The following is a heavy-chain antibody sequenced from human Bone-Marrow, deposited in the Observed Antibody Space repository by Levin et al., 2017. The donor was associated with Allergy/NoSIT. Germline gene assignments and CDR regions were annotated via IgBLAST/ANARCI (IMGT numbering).Heavy chain of an antibody. CDR3: ARDTRERLVFGDAFDS. D-gene: IGHD1-26*01. CDR1: GFTLSSYA. CDR2: ISYDGSNK. V-gene: IGHV3-30-3*01. Sequence: GESLKISCAASGFTLSSYAMHWVRQAPGKGLEWVAVISYDGSNKYYADSVKGRFTISRDNSKNTLYLQMNSLRAEDTAVYYCARDTRERLVFGDAFDSWGQGTMVTVSS. J-gene: IGHJ3*02.